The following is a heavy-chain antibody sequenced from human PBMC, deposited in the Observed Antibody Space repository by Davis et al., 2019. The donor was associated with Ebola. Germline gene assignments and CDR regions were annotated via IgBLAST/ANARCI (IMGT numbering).Heavy chain of an antibody. CDR1: GGSISSYY. Sequence: SETLSLTCTVSGGSISSYYWSWIRQPPGKGLEWIGYIYYSGSTYYNPSLKSRVTISVDTSKNQFSLNLRSVTAADTAVYYCASGRGWYVGRFDYWGQGTLVTVSS. CDR3: ASGRGWYVGRFDY. CDR2: IYYSGST. V-gene: IGHV4-59*08. D-gene: IGHD6-19*01. J-gene: IGHJ4*02.